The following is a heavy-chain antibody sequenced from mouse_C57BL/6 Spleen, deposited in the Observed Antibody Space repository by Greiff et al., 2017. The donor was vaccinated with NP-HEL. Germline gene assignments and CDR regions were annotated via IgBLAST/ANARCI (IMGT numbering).Heavy chain of an antibody. CDR1: GFSLTSYG. V-gene: IGHV2-2*01. CDR3: ARNRGGSPGAMDY. J-gene: IGHJ4*01. Sequence: VQVVESGPGLVQPSQSLSITCTVSGFSLTSYGVHWVRQSPGKGLEWLGVIWSGGSTDYNAAFISRLSISKDNSKSQVFFKMNSLQADDTAIYYCARNRGGSPGAMDYWGQGTSVTVSS. D-gene: IGHD3-3*01. CDR2: IWSGGST.